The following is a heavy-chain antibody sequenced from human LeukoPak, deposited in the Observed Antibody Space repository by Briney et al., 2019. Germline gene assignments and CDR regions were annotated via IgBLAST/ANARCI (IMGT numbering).Heavy chain of an antibody. CDR2: VYHSGHT. V-gene: IGHV4-34*01. D-gene: IGHD4-17*01. CDR3: ARAFTATSNLHYFDF. Sequence: SETLSLTCAVYGGSFDAYSWTWIRQPPGKGLEWIGEVYHSGHTNSNPSLKSRVTISIDKSKNQSSLNWTSVPAADTAIYYCARAFTATSNLHYFDFWGRGTLVSVSS. CDR1: GGSFDAYS. J-gene: IGHJ4*02.